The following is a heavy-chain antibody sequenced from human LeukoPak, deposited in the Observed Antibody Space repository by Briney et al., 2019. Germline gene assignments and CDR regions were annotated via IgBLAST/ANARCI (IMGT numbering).Heavy chain of an antibody. J-gene: IGHJ6*03. CDR2: IIPIFGTA. Sequence: SVKVSCKASGGTFSSYAIRWVRQAPRQGLEWMGGIIPIFGTANYAQKCQGRVTITTDESTSTAYMELSSLRSEDTAVYYCARGEYSYGPYYYYMDVWGKGTTVTVSS. D-gene: IGHD5-18*01. V-gene: IGHV1-69*05. CDR3: ARGEYSYGPYYYYMDV. CDR1: GGTFSSYA.